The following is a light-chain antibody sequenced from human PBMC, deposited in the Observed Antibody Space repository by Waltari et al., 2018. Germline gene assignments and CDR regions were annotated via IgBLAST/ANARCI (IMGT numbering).Light chain of an antibody. V-gene: IGLV2-8*01. CDR3: SSYAGSNNGHYV. Sequence: QSALTQPPSASGSPGQSVTISCTGPTSDVGGYTYVSWYQQHPGKAPKLRIYEVSKRPSGVPDRFSGSKSGNTASLAVSGLQAEDEADYYCSSYAGSNNGHYVFGTGTKVTVL. CDR1: TSDVGGYTY. J-gene: IGLJ1*01. CDR2: EVS.